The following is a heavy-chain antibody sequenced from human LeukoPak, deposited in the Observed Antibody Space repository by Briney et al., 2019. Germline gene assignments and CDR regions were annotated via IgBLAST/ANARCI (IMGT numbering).Heavy chain of an antibody. CDR1: GFTFSSYS. CDR3: AREGTVTTVYYYYYMDV. J-gene: IGHJ6*03. CDR2: ISSSSSYI. Sequence: GGSLRLSCAASGFTFSSYSMNWVRQAPGKGLEWVSSISSSSSYIYYADSVKGRFTISRDNAKNSLYLQMNSLRAEDTAVYYCAREGTVTTVYYYYYMDVWGKGTTVTISS. D-gene: IGHD4-17*01. V-gene: IGHV3-21*01.